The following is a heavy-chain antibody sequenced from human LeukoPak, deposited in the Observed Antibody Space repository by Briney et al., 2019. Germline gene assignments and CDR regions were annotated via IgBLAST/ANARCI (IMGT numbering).Heavy chain of an antibody. CDR3: ARDIGLGSYYIPLSFDF. V-gene: IGHV4-4*07. J-gene: IGHJ4*02. CDR1: GGSISSYY. D-gene: IGHD3-10*01. Sequence: SETLSLTCTVSGGSISSYYWSWIRQPAGKGLEWIGRIYTSGSTNYNPSLKSRVTMSVDTSKDQFSLKLNSVTAADTAVYYCARDIGLGSYYIPLSFDFWGQGTLVTVSS. CDR2: IYTSGST.